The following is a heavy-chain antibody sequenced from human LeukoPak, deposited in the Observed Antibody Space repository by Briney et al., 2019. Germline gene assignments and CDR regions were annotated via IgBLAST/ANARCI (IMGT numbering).Heavy chain of an antibody. D-gene: IGHD2-15*01. CDR1: GYTFTSYA. J-gene: IGHJ4*02. V-gene: IGHV7-4-1*02. CDR3: ARDYCSGGSCYSGVVDY. CDR2: INTNTGNP. Sequence: ASVKVSCKASGYTFTSYAMNWVRQAPGQGLEWMGWINTNTGNPTYAQGFTGRFVFSLDTSVSTAYLQISSLKAEDTAVHYCARDYCSGGSCYSGVVDYWGQGTLVTVSS.